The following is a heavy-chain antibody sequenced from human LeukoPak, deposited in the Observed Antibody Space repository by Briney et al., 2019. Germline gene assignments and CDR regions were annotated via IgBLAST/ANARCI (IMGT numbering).Heavy chain of an antibody. Sequence: GESLRLSCAASGFTFSSYWMSWVRQAPGKGLEWVANIKQDESEKYYVDSVKGRFTISRDNAKNSLYLQMNSLKTEDTAVYYCTRDPYCSGGSCYSYYFDYWGQGTLVTVSS. CDR1: GFTFSSYW. V-gene: IGHV3-7*03. D-gene: IGHD2-15*01. J-gene: IGHJ4*02. CDR2: IKQDESEK. CDR3: TRDPYCSGGSCYSYYFDY.